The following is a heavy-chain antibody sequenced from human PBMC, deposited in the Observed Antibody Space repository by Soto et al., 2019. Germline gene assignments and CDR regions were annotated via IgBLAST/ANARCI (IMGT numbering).Heavy chain of an antibody. D-gene: IGHD3-10*01. CDR1: GGSISSGDYY. V-gene: IGHV4-30-4*01. J-gene: IGHJ5*02. CDR3: ARVPTYYQGSGSYSGNWFDP. Sequence: QVQLQESGPGLVKPSQTLSLTCTVSGGSISSGDYYWSWIRQPPGKGLEWIGYIYYSGSTYYNPSMMSRVTLSVDASKNHFSWKLSSVAAADTAVYYCARVPTYYQGSGSYSGNWFDPWGQGTLVSVSS. CDR2: IYYSGST.